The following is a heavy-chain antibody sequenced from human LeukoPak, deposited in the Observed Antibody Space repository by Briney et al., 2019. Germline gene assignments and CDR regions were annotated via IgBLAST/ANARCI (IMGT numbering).Heavy chain of an antibody. J-gene: IGHJ4*02. CDR2: IYYSGST. D-gene: IGHD3-10*02. V-gene: IGHV4-59*12. CDR1: GGSISSYY. CDR3: ARDVVRGVINYFDY. Sequence: SETLSLTCTVSGGSISSYYWSWIRQPPGKGLEWIGYIYYSGSTNYNPSLKSRVTISVDTSKNQFSLKLSSVTAADTAVYYCARDVVRGVINYFDYWGQGTLVTVSS.